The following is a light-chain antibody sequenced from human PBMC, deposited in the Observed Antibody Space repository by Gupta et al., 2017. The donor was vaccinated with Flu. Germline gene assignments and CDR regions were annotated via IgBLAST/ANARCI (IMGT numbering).Light chain of an antibody. J-gene: IGLJ3*02. CDR1: SNIVANQG. CDR2: RNN. CDR3: SIWDRSLGWV. V-gene: IGLV10-54*02. Sequence: QAGLTQPPSVSKALRQTATLTCTGNSNIVANQGAVWLQHHQGHPPKLLSYRNNNRPSGISERFSASRSGNTASLTITGLQPEDEADYYCSIWDRSLGWVFGGGTKLTVL.